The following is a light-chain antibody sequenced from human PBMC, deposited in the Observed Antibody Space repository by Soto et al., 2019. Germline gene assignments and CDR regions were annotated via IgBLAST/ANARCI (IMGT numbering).Light chain of an antibody. V-gene: IGKV3-15*01. CDR3: QQYFEWPPMT. Sequence: EIVMTQSPATLSVSPGERATLSCWSSGTVATNLAWYQQKPGQATRLLISGASTRAAGISDRFRGSGSGTEFTLTISSLRSEDSAIYYCQQYFEWPPMTFGQGTKVDIK. CDR1: GTVATN. J-gene: IGKJ1*01. CDR2: GAS.